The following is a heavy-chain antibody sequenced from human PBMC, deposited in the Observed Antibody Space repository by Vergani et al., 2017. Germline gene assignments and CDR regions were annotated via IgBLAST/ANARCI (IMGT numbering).Heavy chain of an antibody. CDR3: AKIDAAEAGTYFDY. D-gene: IGHD6-13*01. V-gene: IGHV3-74*01. CDR2: INSDGSST. J-gene: IGHJ4*02. CDR1: GFTFSSYW. Sequence: EVQLVESGGGLVQPGGSLRLSCAASGFTFSSYWMHWVRQAPGKGLVWVSRINSDGSSTSYADSVKGRFTISRDNAKNTLYLQMNSLRAEDTALYYCAKIDAAEAGTYFDYWGQGTLVTVSS.